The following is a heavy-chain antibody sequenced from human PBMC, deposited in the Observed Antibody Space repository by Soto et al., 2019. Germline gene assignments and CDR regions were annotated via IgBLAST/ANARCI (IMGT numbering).Heavy chain of an antibody. CDR2: LSFSVST. D-gene: IGHD3-22*01. CDR3: VGVVITTYGLGYFDY. V-gene: IGHV4-61*08. Sequence: SQSLSLTCTVSGDSVSSGDSYWTWLRQPPGKGLAWVRQLSFSVSTNYIPSLESRVTISLCTSKNQLSLKVSSVTAADTAGYYCVGVVITTYGLGYFDYWVQGTLVT. CDR1: GDSVSSGDSY. J-gene: IGHJ4*02.